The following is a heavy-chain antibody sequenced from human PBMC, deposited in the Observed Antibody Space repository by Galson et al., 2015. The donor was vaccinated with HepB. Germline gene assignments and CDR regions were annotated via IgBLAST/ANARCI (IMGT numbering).Heavy chain of an antibody. CDR1: GYTFTSYA. CDR2: INAGNGNT. J-gene: IGHJ3*02. D-gene: IGHD3-16*01. Sequence: SVKVSCKASGYTFTSYAMHWARQAPGQRLEWMGWINAGNGNTKYSQKFQGRVTIARDTSASTAYMELSSLRSEDTAVYYCAREVWGWEPSIADAFDIWGQGTMVTVSS. CDR3: AREVWGWEPSIADAFDI. V-gene: IGHV1-3*01.